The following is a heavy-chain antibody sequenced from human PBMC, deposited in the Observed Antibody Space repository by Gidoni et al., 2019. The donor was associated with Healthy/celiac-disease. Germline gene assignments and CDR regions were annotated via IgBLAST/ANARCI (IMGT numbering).Heavy chain of an antibody. CDR1: GGTFSSYA. CDR2: IIPIFGTA. Sequence: VQLVQSGPEVKKPGSSVTVSCKASGGTFSSYAISWVRQAPGQGLEWMGGIIPIFGTANYAQKFQGRVTITADESTSTAYMELSSLRSEDTAVYYCARVALRGYSYGYFGYWGQGTLVTVSS. J-gene: IGHJ4*02. CDR3: ARVALRGYSYGYFGY. V-gene: IGHV1-69*01. D-gene: IGHD5-18*01.